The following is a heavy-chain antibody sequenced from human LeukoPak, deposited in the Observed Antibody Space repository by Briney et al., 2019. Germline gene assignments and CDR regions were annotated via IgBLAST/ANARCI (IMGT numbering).Heavy chain of an antibody. CDR3: TKLKGRYGDGAFDY. V-gene: IGHV3-53*01. CDR2: IYSDGRT. Sequence: GGSLRLSCAASGFAVSGNYMSWVRQAPGKGLEWVSVIYSDGRTYYADSVKGRFTISRDISKNILFLQMTSLRADDTAVYYCTKLKGRYGDGAFDYWGQGTLVTVSS. D-gene: IGHD3-10*01. CDR1: GFAVSGNY. J-gene: IGHJ4*02.